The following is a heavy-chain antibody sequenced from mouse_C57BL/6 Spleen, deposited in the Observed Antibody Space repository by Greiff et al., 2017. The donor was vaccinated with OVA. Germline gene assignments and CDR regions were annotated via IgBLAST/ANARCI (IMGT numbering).Heavy chain of an antibody. V-gene: IGHV5-17*01. J-gene: IGHJ4*01. CDR2: ISSGSSTI. D-gene: IGHD1-1*01. Sequence: EVKLMESGGGLVKPGGSLKLSCAASGFTFSDYGMHWVRQAPEQGLEWVAYISSGSSTIYYADTVKGRFTFSRDNAKNTLFLQMTRLRSEDTAMYYCAKKNYYGSSMDYWGQGTSVTVSS. CDR3: AKKNYYGSSMDY. CDR1: GFTFSDYG.